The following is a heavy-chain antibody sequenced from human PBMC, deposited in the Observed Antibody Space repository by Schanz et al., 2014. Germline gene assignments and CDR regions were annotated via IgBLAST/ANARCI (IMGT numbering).Heavy chain of an antibody. V-gene: IGHV1-46*02. CDR1: GYTFNNYT. CDR3: ASDLTVDTGYVVHYYYDVMDV. CDR2: INPSGGST. J-gene: IGHJ6*02. Sequence: QVLQVQSGSELKKPGTSVKVSCKASGYTFNNYTYVMIWVRQAPGQGLEWMGMINPSGGSTTYAQKFQGRVTITRDATTSTVQMELTSLRSEDAAVVFCASDLTVDTGYVVHYYYDVMDVWGQGTTVTVSS. D-gene: IGHD5-12*01.